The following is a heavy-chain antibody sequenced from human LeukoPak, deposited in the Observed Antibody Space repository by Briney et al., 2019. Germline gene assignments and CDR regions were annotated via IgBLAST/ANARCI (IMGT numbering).Heavy chain of an antibody. CDR3: ARQLYGSDY. CDR1: GVYFSTYY. Sequence: PSETLSLTCGVSGVYFSTYYWSWIRQSPEKGLEWIGEVNHSGYTNYNPSLKSRVAISVDTSKNQFSLKLRSVTAADTAVYYCARQLYGSDYWGQGTLVTVSS. CDR2: VNHSGYT. V-gene: IGHV4-34*01. D-gene: IGHD4-17*01. J-gene: IGHJ4*02.